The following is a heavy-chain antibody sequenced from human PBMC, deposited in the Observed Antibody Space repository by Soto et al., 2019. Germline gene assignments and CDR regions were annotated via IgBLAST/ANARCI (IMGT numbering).Heavy chain of an antibody. V-gene: IGHV1-2*02. CDR2: INPNSGGT. CDR1: GYTFTGYY. J-gene: IGHJ5*02. CDR3: ARVGSSSSLWFDP. Sequence: ASVKVSCKASGYTFTGYYMHWVRQAPGQGLEWMGWINPNSGGTNYAQKFQGRVTMTRDTSISTAYMELSRLRSDDTAVYYCARVGSSSSLWFDPWGQGTLVTVSS. D-gene: IGHD6-6*01.